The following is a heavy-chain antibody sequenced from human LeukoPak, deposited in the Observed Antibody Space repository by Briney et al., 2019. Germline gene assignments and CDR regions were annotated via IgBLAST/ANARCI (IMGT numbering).Heavy chain of an antibody. V-gene: IGHV3-66*01. D-gene: IGHD5-18*01. CDR2: IYSGGST. CDR1: GFTVSSNY. Sequence: PGGSLRLSCAASGFTVSSNYMSWVRHAPGKGLEWVSVIYSGGSTYYADSVKGRFTISRDNSKNTLYLQMNSLRAEDTAVYYCARVSAAMAAASDPWGQGTLVTVSS. J-gene: IGHJ5*02. CDR3: ARVSAAMAAASDP.